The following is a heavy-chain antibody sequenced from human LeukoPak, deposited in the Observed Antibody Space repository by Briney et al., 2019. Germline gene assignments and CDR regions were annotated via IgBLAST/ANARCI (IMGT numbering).Heavy chain of an antibody. CDR1: GFTFSSYG. J-gene: IGHJ4*02. CDR3: AKGYAEREPLYYFDY. D-gene: IGHD1-26*01. Sequence: GGSLRLSCAASGFTFSSYGMHWVRQAPGKGLEWVAVISYDGSNKYYADSVKGRFTISRDNSKNTLYLQMNSPRAEDTAVYYCAKGYAEREPLYYFDYWGQGTLVTVSS. CDR2: ISYDGSNK. V-gene: IGHV3-30*18.